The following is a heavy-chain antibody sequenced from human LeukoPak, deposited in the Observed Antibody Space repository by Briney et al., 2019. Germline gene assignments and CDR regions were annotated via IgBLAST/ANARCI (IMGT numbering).Heavy chain of an antibody. CDR2: IYHSGST. V-gene: IGHV4-4*02. CDR3: ARGGYYYLDV. CDR1: GGSISSSNW. Sequence: PSGTLSLTCAVSGGSISSSNWWSWVRQPPGKGLEWIGEIYHSGSTNYNPSLKSRVAISLDTPKSQFSLKLHSVTAADTAVYYCARGGYYYLDVWGGGTTVTVSS. J-gene: IGHJ6*03.